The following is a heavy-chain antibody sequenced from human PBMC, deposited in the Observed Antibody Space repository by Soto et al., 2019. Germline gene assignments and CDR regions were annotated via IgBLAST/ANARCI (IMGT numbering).Heavy chain of an antibody. CDR1: GFTFNSYG. V-gene: IGHV3-30*18. CDR2: ISYDGSDK. CDR3: AKAYSGGAFVAFDI. Sequence: QVQLVESGGGVVQPGRSLRLSCAASGFTFNSYGMHWVRQAPGKGLEWVAVISYDGSDKYYADSVKGRFTISRDNSKNTLYLQMKSLRAEDTDGYYWAKAYSGGAFVAFDIWGQGTMVTVSS. D-gene: IGHD6-19*01. J-gene: IGHJ3*02.